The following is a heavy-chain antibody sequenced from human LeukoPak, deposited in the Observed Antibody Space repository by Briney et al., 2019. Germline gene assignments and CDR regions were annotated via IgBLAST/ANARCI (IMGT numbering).Heavy chain of an antibody. D-gene: IGHD3-10*02. CDR2: ISSSGSTI. Sequence: GVSLRLSCAASGFTFSSYEMNWVRHAPGKGLEWVSYISSSGSTIYYADSVKGRFTISRDNAKNSLYLQMNSLRAEDTAVYYCAELGITMIGGVWGKGTTVTISS. CDR1: GFTFSSYE. J-gene: IGHJ6*04. V-gene: IGHV3-48*03. CDR3: AELGITMIGGV.